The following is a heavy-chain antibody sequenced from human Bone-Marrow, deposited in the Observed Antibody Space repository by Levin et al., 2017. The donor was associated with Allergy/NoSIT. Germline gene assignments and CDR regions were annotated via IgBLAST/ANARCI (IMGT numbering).Heavy chain of an antibody. CDR3: ARPNWNDLLGGTNDAFDI. J-gene: IGHJ3*02. Sequence: SETLSLTCTVSGGSISSSSYYWGWIRQPPGKGLEWIGSIYYSGSTYYNPSLKSRVTISVDTSKNQFSLKLSSVTAADTAVYYCARPNWNDLLGGTNDAFDIWGQGTMVTVSS. CDR2: IYYSGST. CDR1: GGSISSSSYY. V-gene: IGHV4-39*01. D-gene: IGHD1-1*01.